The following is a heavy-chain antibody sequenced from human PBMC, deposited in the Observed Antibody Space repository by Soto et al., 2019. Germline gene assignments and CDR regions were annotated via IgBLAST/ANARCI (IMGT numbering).Heavy chain of an antibody. J-gene: IGHJ4*02. CDR3: ASGLVEYSSSWYDY. D-gene: IGHD6-13*01. V-gene: IGHV3-74*01. CDR2: INSDGSST. Sequence: EVQLVESGGGLVQPGGSLRLSCAASGFTFSSYWMHWVRQDTGKGLVWVSRINSDGSSTRYADSVKGRFTISRDNVKNTLYLQMISLRAVETAVYYCASGLVEYSSSWYDYWGQATLVTVSS. CDR1: GFTFSSYW.